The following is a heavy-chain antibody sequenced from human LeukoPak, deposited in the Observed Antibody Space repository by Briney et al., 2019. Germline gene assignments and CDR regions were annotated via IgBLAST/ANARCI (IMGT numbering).Heavy chain of an antibody. V-gene: IGHV3-7*01. D-gene: IGHD2-15*01. J-gene: IGHJ4*02. CDR1: GFTFSGYL. CDR3: ARDCSAAPHSD. Sequence: PGGSLRLSCAASGFTFSGYLMSWVRQAPGKGLEWVANIKEEGSEKYYVDSVKGRFIISRDNAKNSLYLRMNSLRAEDTAVYYCARDCSAAPHSDWGQGTLVTVFS. CDR2: IKEEGSEK.